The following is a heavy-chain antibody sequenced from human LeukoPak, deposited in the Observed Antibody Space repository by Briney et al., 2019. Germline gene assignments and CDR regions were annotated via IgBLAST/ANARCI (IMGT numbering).Heavy chain of an antibody. V-gene: IGHV4-39*01. D-gene: IGHD3-22*01. J-gene: IGHJ6*02. CDR3: ARYYYDSSGYYYDPQRPYGMDV. Sequence: PSETLSLTCTVSGGSISSSSYYWGWIRQPPGKGLDWIGSIYYSGSTYYNPSLKSRVTISVDTSKNQFSLKLSSVTAADTAVYYCARYYYDSSGYYYDPQRPYGMDVWGQGTTVTVAS. CDR1: GGSISSSSYY. CDR2: IYYSGST.